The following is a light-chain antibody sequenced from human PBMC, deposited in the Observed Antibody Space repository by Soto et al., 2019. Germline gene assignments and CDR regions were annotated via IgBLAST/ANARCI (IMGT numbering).Light chain of an antibody. J-gene: IGKJ1*01. CDR3: QQGNAWPWT. CDR1: QSVGSS. Sequence: EIVLTQSPATLSLSPGERATLSCRASQSVGSSLASYQQQLGQAPRLLIYAASDRATGIPGRSSGGGSGTACTPITSTLEPADFAFYYCQQGNAWPWTFGQGTKVDIK. V-gene: IGKV3-11*01. CDR2: AAS.